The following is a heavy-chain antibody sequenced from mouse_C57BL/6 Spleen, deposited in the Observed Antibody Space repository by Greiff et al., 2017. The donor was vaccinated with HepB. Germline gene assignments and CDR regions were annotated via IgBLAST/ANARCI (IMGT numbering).Heavy chain of an antibody. Sequence: EVKLVESGGGLVKPGGSLKLSCAASGFTFSSYAMSWVRQTPEKRLEWVATISDGGSYTYYPDNVKGRFTISRDNAKNNLSLQMSHLKSEDTALYYCARGYYGSSRFDYWGQGTTLTVSS. D-gene: IGHD1-1*01. J-gene: IGHJ2*01. CDR1: GFTFSSYA. V-gene: IGHV5-4*03. CDR2: ISDGGSYT. CDR3: ARGYYGSSRFDY.